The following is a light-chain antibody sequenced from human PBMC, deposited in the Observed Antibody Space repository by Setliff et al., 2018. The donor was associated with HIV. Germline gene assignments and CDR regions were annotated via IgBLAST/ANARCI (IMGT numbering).Light chain of an antibody. CDR3: ASHTINSTYV. V-gene: IGLV2-18*02. Sequence: QSALTQPPSVSGSPGQSVTTSCTGTSNDVGAYNRVSWYRQSPGTAPRLLLFEVFTRPSGVPDRFAGSKSGNTASLTISLLQADDEADYYCASHTINSTYVFGTGTKVTVL. CDR2: EVF. CDR1: SNDVGAYNR. J-gene: IGLJ1*01.